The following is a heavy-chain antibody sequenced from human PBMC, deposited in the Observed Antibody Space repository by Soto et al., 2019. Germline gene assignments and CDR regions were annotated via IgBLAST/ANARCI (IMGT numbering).Heavy chain of an antibody. CDR2: ISSSSGTI. J-gene: IGHJ4*02. D-gene: IGHD3-22*01. V-gene: IGHV3-48*01. CDR1: GFTFSTYS. Sequence: GGSLRLSCAASGFTFSTYSMNWVRQAPGKGLEWVSYISSSSGTIYYADSVKGRFTISRDNAKNSLYLQMNSLRAEDTAVYYCARDYYDSSGYLGLLDYWGQGTLVTVSS. CDR3: ARDYYDSSGYLGLLDY.